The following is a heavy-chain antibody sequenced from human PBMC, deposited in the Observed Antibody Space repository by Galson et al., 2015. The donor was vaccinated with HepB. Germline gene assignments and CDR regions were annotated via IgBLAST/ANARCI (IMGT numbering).Heavy chain of an antibody. CDR1: GFSLSTSGMC. D-gene: IGHD4-17*01. J-gene: IGHJ2*01. CDR2: IDWDDDK. Sequence: PALVKPTQTLTLTCTFSGFSLSTSGMCVSWIRQPPGKALEWLARIDWDDDKYYSTSLKTRLTISKDTSKNQAVLTMTNMDPVDTATYYCARTDYGDYGGYWYFDLWGRGTLVTVSS. CDR3: ARTDYGDYGGYWYFDL. V-gene: IGHV2-70*11.